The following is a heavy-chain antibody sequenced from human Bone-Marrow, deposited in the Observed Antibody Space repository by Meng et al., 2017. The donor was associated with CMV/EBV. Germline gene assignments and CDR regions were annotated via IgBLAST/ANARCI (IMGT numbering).Heavy chain of an antibody. D-gene: IGHD6-19*01. CDR3: ARVGRSIAVASARGMDV. V-gene: IGHV3-7*01. J-gene: IGHJ6*02. CDR1: GFTFSSYA. CDR2: IKQDGSEK. Sequence: GESLKISCAASGFTFSSYAMHWVRQAPGKGLEWVANIKQDGSEKYYVDSVKGRFTISRDNAKNSLYLQMNSLRAEDTAVYYCARVGRSIAVASARGMDVWGQGTTVTVSS.